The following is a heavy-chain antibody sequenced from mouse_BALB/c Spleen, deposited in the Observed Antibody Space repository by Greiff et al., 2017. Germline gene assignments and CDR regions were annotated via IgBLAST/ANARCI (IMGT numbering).Heavy chain of an antibody. V-gene: IGHV3-2*02. D-gene: IGHD2-1*01. CDR2: ISYSGST. CDR1: GYSITSDYA. J-gene: IGHJ2*01. CDR3: ASVYYGNYDWYYFDY. Sequence: EVMLVESGPGLVKPSQSLSLTCTVTGYSITSDYAWNWIRQFPGNKLEWMGYISYSGSTSYNPSLKSRISITRDTSKNQFFLQLNSVTTEDTATYYCASVYYGNYDWYYFDYWGQGTTLTVSS.